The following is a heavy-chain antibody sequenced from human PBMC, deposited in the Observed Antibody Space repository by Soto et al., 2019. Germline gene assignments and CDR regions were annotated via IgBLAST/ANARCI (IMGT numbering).Heavy chain of an antibody. J-gene: IGHJ6*02. CDR3: AKDSPATGYYYYGMDV. Sequence: PGGSLRLSCAASGFTFSSYAMSWVRQAPGKGLEWVSAISGSGGSTYYADSVKGRFTISRDNSKNTLYLQMNSLRAEDTAVYYCAKDSPATGYYYYGMDVWGQGTTVTASS. CDR1: GFTFSSYA. CDR2: ISGSGGST. V-gene: IGHV3-23*01.